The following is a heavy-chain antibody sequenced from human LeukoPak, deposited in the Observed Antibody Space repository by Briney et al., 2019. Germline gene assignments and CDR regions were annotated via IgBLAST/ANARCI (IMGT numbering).Heavy chain of an antibody. Sequence: RTSETLSLTCTVSGGSISSYYWSWIRQPPGKGLEWIGYIYDSGSANYNPSLKSRVTTSVDTSRNQFSLKLSSVTAADTAVYYCARIGTDYYYYMDVWGKGIRVTVSS. CDR1: GGSISSYY. V-gene: IGHV4-59*01. J-gene: IGHJ6*03. CDR2: IYDSGSA. D-gene: IGHD1-1*01. CDR3: ARIGTDYYYYMDV.